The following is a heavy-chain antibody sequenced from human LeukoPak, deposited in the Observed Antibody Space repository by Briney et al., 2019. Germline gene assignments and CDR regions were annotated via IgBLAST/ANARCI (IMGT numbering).Heavy chain of an antibody. Sequence: GGSLRLSCAASGFTFSSYSMNWVRQAPGKGLEWVSSISSSSSYIYYADSLKGRFTISRDNAKNSLYLQMNSLRAEDTAVYYCARDPLGYCSGGSCYYYMDVWGKGTTVTVSS. CDR1: GFTFSSYS. J-gene: IGHJ6*03. CDR3: ARDPLGYCSGGSCYYYMDV. CDR2: ISSSSSYI. V-gene: IGHV3-21*01. D-gene: IGHD2-15*01.